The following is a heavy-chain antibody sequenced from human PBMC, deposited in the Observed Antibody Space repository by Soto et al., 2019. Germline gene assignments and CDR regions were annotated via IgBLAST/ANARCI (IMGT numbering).Heavy chain of an antibody. D-gene: IGHD1-26*01. V-gene: IGHV1-69*06. J-gene: IGHJ5*01. CDR3: ARMGGSVLDS. Sequence: SVKVSCKASGGTFSSYAITWVRQAPGQGLDWMGEIIPIFGATNFAQKFQGRVTSTADKCPTTAYMELSSLTSEDTAVYYCARMGGSVLDSWGQGTLVTVSS. CDR1: GGTFSSYA. CDR2: IIPIFGAT.